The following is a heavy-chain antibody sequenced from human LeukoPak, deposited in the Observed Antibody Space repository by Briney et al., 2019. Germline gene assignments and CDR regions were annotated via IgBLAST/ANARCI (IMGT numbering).Heavy chain of an antibody. V-gene: IGHV4-30-4*01. CDR3: ARDLGYDYVWGSYRYGYFDY. D-gene: IGHD3-16*02. CDR1: GASISSGDYH. CDR2: IHDSGTT. Sequence: SETLSLTCNVSGASISSGDYHWNWIRQPPGKGLEWIGFIHDSGTTYYNPSLKSRVTISRDMSKNQLSLKLSSVTAADTAVYYCARDLGYDYVWGSYRYGYFDYWGQGTLVTVSS. J-gene: IGHJ4*02.